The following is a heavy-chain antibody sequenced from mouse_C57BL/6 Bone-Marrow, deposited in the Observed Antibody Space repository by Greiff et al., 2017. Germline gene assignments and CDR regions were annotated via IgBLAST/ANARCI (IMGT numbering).Heavy chain of an antibody. CDR3: ATYYDYDEFAY. CDR1: GYTFTSYG. CDR2: IYPRSGNT. V-gene: IGHV1-81*01. Sequence: QVQLQQSGAELARPGASVKLSCKASGYTFTSYGISWVKQRTGQGLEWIGEIYPRSGNTYYNEQFKGKATLTADKSSSTAYMELRSLTSEDSAVYFCATYYDYDEFAYWGQGTLVTVSA. J-gene: IGHJ3*01. D-gene: IGHD2-4*01.